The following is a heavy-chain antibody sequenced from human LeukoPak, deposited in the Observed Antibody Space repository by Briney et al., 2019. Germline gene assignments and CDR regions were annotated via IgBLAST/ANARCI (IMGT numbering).Heavy chain of an antibody. CDR1: GGTFSSYA. V-gene: IGHV1-69*04. J-gene: IGHJ4*02. CDR2: IIPILGIA. Sequence: VASVKVSCKASGGTFSSYAISWVRQAPGQGLEWMGRIIPILGIANYAQKFQGRVTITADESTSTAYMELSSLRSEDTAVYYCATIYSSGSSDYWGQGTLVTVSS. D-gene: IGHD6-19*01. CDR3: ATIYSSGSSDY.